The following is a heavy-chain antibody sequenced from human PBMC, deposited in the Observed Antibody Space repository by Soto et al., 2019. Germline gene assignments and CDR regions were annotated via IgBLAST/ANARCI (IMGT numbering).Heavy chain of an antibody. Sequence: GGSLRLSCAASGFTFSSYSMNWVRQAPGKGLEWVANIKQDGSDKYYVDSVKGRFTISRDNAKNSLYLQMNSLRAEDTAVYYCARDDSTGYSPYYFDYWGQGTLVTVSS. CDR2: IKQDGSDK. D-gene: IGHD3-22*01. CDR3: ARDDSTGYSPYYFDY. V-gene: IGHV3-7*01. J-gene: IGHJ4*02. CDR1: GFTFSSYS.